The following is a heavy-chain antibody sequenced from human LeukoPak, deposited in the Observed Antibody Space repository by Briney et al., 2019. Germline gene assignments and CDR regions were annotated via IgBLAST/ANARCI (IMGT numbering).Heavy chain of an antibody. CDR2: ISSSGSTI. D-gene: IGHD6-13*01. J-gene: IGHJ4*02. V-gene: IGHV3-48*03. CDR1: GFSFSSYE. Sequence: WGSLRLSCAASGFSFSSYEMNWVRQAPGKGLEWVSYISSSGSTIHYADSVKGRFTISRDSAKNSLYLQMNSLRAEDTAVYYCARVLRGQQLDHWGQGTLVTVSS. CDR3: ARVLRGQQLDH.